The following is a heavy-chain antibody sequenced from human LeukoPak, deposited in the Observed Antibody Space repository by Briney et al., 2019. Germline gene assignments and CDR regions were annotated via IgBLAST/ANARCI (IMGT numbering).Heavy chain of an antibody. CDR3: ARGPPNYYDSSGYFYL. J-gene: IGHJ4*02. D-gene: IGHD3-22*01. Sequence: GGSLRLSCAASGFTFNNFEMNWVRQAPGKGLEWVSYISSSGNTTYYADSVKGRFTISRDNAKNSLYLQMNSLRAEDTALYFCARGPPNYYDSSGYFYLWGQGTLVTVSS. V-gene: IGHV3-48*03. CDR2: ISSSGNTT. CDR1: GFTFNNFE.